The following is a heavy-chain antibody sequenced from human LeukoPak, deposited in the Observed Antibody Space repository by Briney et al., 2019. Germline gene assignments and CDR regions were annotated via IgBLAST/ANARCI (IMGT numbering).Heavy chain of an antibody. Sequence: PSETLSLTCAVYGGSFSGYYWSWIRQPPGKGLEWIGEINHSGSTNYNPSLKSRVTISVDTSKNQVSLKLSSVTAADTAVYYCARVAGTEDYFDYWGQGTLVTVSS. D-gene: IGHD6-13*01. CDR1: GGSFSGYY. CDR2: INHSGST. CDR3: ARVAGTEDYFDY. J-gene: IGHJ4*02. V-gene: IGHV4-34*01.